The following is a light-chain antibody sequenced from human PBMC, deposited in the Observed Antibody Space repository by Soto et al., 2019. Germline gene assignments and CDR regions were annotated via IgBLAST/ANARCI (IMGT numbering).Light chain of an antibody. V-gene: IGKV1-5*03. CDR1: QSISSW. J-gene: IGKJ2*01. CDR2: KAS. Sequence: DIQMTQSPSTLSASVGDRVTITCRASQSISSWLAWYQQKPGKAPKLLIYKASSLESGVPSRFSDSGSGTEFTITISSLQSDDFATYYSQQYNSYSFTFGQGTKLEIK. CDR3: QQYNSYSFT.